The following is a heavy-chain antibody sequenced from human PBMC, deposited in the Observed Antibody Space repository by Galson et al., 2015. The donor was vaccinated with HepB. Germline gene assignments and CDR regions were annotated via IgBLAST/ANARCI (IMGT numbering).Heavy chain of an antibody. D-gene: IGHD6-13*01. Sequence: SLRVSCAASGLNFNGAWMSWVRQAPGKGLEWVGRIKSNTDGGTTDYAAPVKGRFTISRDDSKNTLYLEMNSLKTEDTAVYYCATGGAAAGRDYWGQGTLVTVSS. V-gene: IGHV3-15*01. J-gene: IGHJ4*02. CDR2: IKSNTDGGTT. CDR1: GLNFNGAW. CDR3: ATGGAAAGRDY.